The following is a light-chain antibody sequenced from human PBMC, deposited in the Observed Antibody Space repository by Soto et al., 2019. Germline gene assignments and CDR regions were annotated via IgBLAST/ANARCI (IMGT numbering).Light chain of an antibody. CDR3: ASWDDRLSGPV. CDR1: SSNIGAGYD. J-gene: IGLJ2*01. CDR2: GDI. V-gene: IGLV1-40*01. Sequence: QSVLTQPPSVSGAPGQRVTISCTGTSSNIGAGYDVHWYQQLPGTAPKLLIYGDINRPSGVPDRFSGSKSGSSASLAITGLQAGDEAGYYCASWDDRLSGPVFGGGTKLTVL.